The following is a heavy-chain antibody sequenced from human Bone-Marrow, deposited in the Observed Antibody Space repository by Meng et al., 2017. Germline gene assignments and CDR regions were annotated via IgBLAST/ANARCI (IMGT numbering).Heavy chain of an antibody. V-gene: IGHV4-4*02. CDR1: GGSISSSNW. Sequence: QVQLQESGPGLVKPSGTLSLTCAVSGGSISSSNWWSWVRQPPGKGLEWIGEIYHSGSTHYNPSLKSQVTISINKSKNQFFLKLSSVTTADTAVYYCARAPISHLDGTLRAFDYWGQGNLVTVSS. CDR3: ARAPISHLDGTLRAFDY. J-gene: IGHJ4*02. CDR2: IYHSGST.